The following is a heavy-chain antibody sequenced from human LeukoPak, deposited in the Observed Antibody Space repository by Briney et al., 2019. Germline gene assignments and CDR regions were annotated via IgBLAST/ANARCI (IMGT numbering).Heavy chain of an antibody. J-gene: IGHJ3*02. V-gene: IGHV1-2*06. CDR3: AREGAYLNAFDI. D-gene: IGHD3-16*01. CDR2: INPNSGGT. Sequence: ASVKVSCKASGYTFTGYYMHWVRQAPGQGLEWMGQINPNSGGTSYAQKFQGRVTMTRDTSISTAYMELSRLRSDDTAVYYCAREGAYLNAFDIWGQGTMVTVSS. CDR1: GYTFTGYY.